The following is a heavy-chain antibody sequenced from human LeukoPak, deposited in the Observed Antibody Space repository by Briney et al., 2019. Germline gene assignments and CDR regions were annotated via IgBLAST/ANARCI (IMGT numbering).Heavy chain of an antibody. D-gene: IGHD6-13*01. CDR1: GGSISSGGYY. V-gene: IGHV4-31*03. J-gene: IGHJ6*02. Sequence: SETLSLTCTVSGGSISSGGYYWSWIRQQPGKGLEWIGYIYYSGSTYYNPSLKSRVTISVDTSKNQFSLKLSSVTAADTAVYYCARDLIAAAGKDYYYYYGMDVWGQGTTVTVSS. CDR2: IYYSGST. CDR3: ARDLIAAAGKDYYYYYGMDV.